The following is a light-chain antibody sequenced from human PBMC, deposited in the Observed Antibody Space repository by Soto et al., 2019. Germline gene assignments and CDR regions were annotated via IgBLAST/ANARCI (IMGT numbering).Light chain of an antibody. J-gene: IGKJ5*01. V-gene: IGKV3-15*01. CDR2: YAS. CDR1: QSVSNN. CDR3: QQYNDWPPIT. Sequence: EIMMTQSPATLSVSPGESATLSCRASQSVSNNLAWYQHKPGQAPRLLIYYASTRATGIPARFSGSGSGTEFTLTISSRQSEDFALYYCQQYNDWPPITFGQGTRQQIK.